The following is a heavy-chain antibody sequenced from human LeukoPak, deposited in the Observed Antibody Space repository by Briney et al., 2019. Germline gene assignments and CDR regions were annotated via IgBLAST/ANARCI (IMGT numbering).Heavy chain of an antibody. Sequence: PGGSLRLSCAASGFTFSSYGMSWVRQAPGKGLEWVSGISGSDGSTYYADSVRGRFTISRDNSMNTLYLQMNSLRPEDTAVYYCVKAAYDSSGSWYYFDYWGQGTLVTVSS. V-gene: IGHV3-23*01. CDR2: ISGSDGST. CDR1: GFTFSSYG. J-gene: IGHJ4*02. CDR3: VKAAYDSSGSWYYFDY. D-gene: IGHD3-22*01.